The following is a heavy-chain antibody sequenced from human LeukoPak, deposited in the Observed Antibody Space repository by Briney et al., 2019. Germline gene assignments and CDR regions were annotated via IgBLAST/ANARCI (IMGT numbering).Heavy chain of an antibody. Sequence: GGSLRLSCAASGFTFSSYDMHWVRQAPGKGLEWVAVISYDGSNKYYADSVKGRFTISRDNSKNTLYLQMNSLRAEDTAVYYCAREPETTEGDAFDIWGQGTMVTVSS. V-gene: IGHV3-30-3*01. CDR1: GFTFSSYD. D-gene: IGHD4-17*01. CDR2: ISYDGSNK. CDR3: AREPETTEGDAFDI. J-gene: IGHJ3*02.